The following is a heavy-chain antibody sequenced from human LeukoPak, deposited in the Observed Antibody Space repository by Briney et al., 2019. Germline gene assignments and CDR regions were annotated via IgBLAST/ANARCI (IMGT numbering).Heavy chain of an antibody. Sequence: GGSLRLSCAASGFTFSSYAMHWVRQAPGKGLEWVAVISYDGSNKYYADSVKGRFTISRDNSKNTLYLQMNSLRAEDTAVYYCAKGNRGDIYYYGMDVWGKGTTVTVSS. CDR1: GFTFSSYA. CDR3: AKGNRGDIYYYGMDV. D-gene: IGHD3-16*01. CDR2: ISYDGSNK. V-gene: IGHV3-30-3*01. J-gene: IGHJ6*04.